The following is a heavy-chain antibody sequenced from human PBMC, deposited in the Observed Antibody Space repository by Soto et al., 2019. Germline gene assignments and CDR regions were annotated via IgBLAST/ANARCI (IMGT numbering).Heavy chain of an antibody. CDR2: IYYSGST. V-gene: IGHV4-59*12. CDR3: ARDDILTGNFDY. CDR1: GGSISDYY. Sequence: PSETLSLTCSVSGGSISDYYWSWIRQPPGKGLEWIGYIYYSGSTYYNPSLKSRVTISVDTSKNQFSLKLSSVTAADTAMYYCARDDILTGNFDYWGQGTLVTVSS. J-gene: IGHJ4*02. D-gene: IGHD3-9*01.